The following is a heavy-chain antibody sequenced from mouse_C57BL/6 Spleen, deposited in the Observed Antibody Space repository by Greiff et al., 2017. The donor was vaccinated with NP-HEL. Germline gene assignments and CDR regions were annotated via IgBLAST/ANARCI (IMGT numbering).Heavy chain of an antibody. D-gene: IGHD2-5*01. Sequence: EVKLVESGGGLVKPGGSLKLSCAASGFTFSSYAMSWVRQTPEKRLEWVATISDGGSYTYYPDNVKGRFTISRDNAKNNLYLQMSHLKSEDTAMYYCARDLLYSISWFAYWGQGTLVTVSA. CDR1: GFTFSSYA. CDR3: ARDLLYSISWFAY. CDR2: ISDGGSYT. V-gene: IGHV5-4*01. J-gene: IGHJ3*01.